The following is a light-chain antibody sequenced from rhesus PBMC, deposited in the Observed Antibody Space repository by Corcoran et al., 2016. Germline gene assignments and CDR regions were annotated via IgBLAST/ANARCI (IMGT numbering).Light chain of an antibody. CDR2: AAS. V-gene: IGKV1-74*01. Sequence: DIQMTQSPSSLSASVGDRVTITCRASENVNNYLHWYQQKPGNTPKLLIYAASTLQSGVPSRFSGSGSGTDYTFTISSLQPEDVATYYCQHSYGTPFTFGPGTKLDIK. J-gene: IGKJ3*01. CDR3: QHSYGTPFT. CDR1: ENVNNY.